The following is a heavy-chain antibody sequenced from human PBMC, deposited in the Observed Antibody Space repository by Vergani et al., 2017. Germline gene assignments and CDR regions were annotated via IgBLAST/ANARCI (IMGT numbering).Heavy chain of an antibody. Sequence: EVQLAQSGAEVKKPGESLKISCKSSGYSFTNYWIGWVRQMPGKGLEWMGIIYPGDSETRYSPSFQGQVTISADKSISTAYLQWSSLKASDTAMYYCAGRCEGGTYQYDAFDIWSQGAMVTVSS. V-gene: IGHV5-51*03. CDR1: GYSFTNYW. CDR2: IYPGDSET. CDR3: AGRCEGGTYQYDAFDI. D-gene: IGHD1-26*01. J-gene: IGHJ3*02.